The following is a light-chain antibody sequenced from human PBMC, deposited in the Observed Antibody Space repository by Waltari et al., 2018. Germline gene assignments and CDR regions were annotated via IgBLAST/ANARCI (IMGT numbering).Light chain of an antibody. J-gene: IGKJ4*01. CDR2: DAS. Sequence: DTQMTQSPSSLSASVGDRVTITCQSSQDISHFLNWYQQKPGTAPNLLITDASTLQTGVPSRFSGGRSGTQFTFTVNGLQPEDVATYFCQQYDNLPLTFGGGTKVEI. CDR3: QQYDNLPLT. CDR1: QDISHF. V-gene: IGKV1-33*01.